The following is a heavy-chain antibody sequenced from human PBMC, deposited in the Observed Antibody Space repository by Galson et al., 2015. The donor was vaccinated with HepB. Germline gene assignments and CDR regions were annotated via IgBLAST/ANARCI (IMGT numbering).Heavy chain of an antibody. V-gene: IGHV3-23*01. D-gene: IGHD6-19*01. J-gene: IGHJ4*02. CDR1: GFTFSSHV. CDR2: INHNGDIT. Sequence: SLRLSCAASGFTFSSHVMSWVRQAPGKGLEWVSVINHNGDITYYADSVKGRFTISRDNSKNTLYLQMNSLRAEDTAVYYCAKGRGVAVPGRAVDYWGRGTLVTVSS. CDR3: AKGRGVAVPGRAVDY.